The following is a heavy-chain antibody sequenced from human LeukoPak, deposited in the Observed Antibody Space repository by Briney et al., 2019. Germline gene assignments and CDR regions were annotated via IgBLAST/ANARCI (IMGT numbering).Heavy chain of an antibody. D-gene: IGHD3-3*01. CDR2: IYTSGST. J-gene: IGHJ4*02. Sequence: SETLSLTCTVSGGSISSGSYYWSWIRQPAGKGLEWIGRIYTSGSTNYNPSLKSRVTISVDTSKNQFSLKLSSVTAADTAVYYCARDYDFWSGYTDWGQGTLVTVSS. V-gene: IGHV4-61*02. CDR1: GGSISSGSYY. CDR3: ARDYDFWSGYTD.